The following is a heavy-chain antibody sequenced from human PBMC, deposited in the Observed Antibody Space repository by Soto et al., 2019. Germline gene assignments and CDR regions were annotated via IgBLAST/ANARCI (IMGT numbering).Heavy chain of an antibody. V-gene: IGHV3-30*18. J-gene: IGHJ4*02. CDR2: ISYDGSNK. CDR3: AKVYYGEIDY. CDR1: GFTFSSYG. Sequence: QVQLVESGGGVVQPGRSLRLSCAASGFTFSSYGMHWVRQAPGKGLEWVAVISYDGSNKYYADSVKGRFTISRDNSKNRLYLQMNSRRAEDTAVYFCAKVYYGEIDYWGQGPLFTASS. D-gene: IGHD4-17*01.